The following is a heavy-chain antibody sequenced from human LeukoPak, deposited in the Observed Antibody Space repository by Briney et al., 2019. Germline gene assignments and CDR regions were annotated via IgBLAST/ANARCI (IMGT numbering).Heavy chain of an antibody. J-gene: IGHJ6*02. D-gene: IGHD4-17*01. CDR2: INHSGST. CDR1: GGSFSGYY. Sequence: PSETLSLTCAVYGGSFSGYYWSWIRQPPGKGLEWIGEINHSGSTNYNPSLKSRVTISVDTSKNQFSLKLSSVTAADTAVYYCARIDYGADYGMDVCVQGTTVTVSS. V-gene: IGHV4-34*01. CDR3: ARIDYGADYGMDV.